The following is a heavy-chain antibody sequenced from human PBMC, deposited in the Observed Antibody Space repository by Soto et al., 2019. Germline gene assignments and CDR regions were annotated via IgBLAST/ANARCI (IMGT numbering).Heavy chain of an antibody. CDR3: ARELVTRVRGENYYYYGMDV. V-gene: IGHV1-69*01. Sequence: QVQLVQSGAEVKKPGSSVKVSCKASGGTFSSYAISWVRQAPGQGLEWMGGIIPIFGTANYAQKFQGRVTITADESTSTAYMELSSLRSEDTAVYYCARELVTRVRGENYYYYGMDVWGQGTTVTVSS. D-gene: IGHD3-10*01. J-gene: IGHJ6*02. CDR1: GGTFSSYA. CDR2: IIPIFGTA.